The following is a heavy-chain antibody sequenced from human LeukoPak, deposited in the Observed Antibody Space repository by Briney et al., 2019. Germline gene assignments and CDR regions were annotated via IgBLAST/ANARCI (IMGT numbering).Heavy chain of an antibody. J-gene: IGHJ4*02. V-gene: IGHV3-20*04. CDR2: INWNGGST. CDR3: ARDVLPSGNYYGSGSYGY. D-gene: IGHD3-10*01. CDR1: GFTFDDYR. Sequence: GGSLRLSCAASGFTFDDYRMSWVRQAPGKGLEWVSGINWNGGSTGYADSVKGRFTISRDNAKNSLYLQMNSLRAEDTALYYCARDVLPSGNYYGSGSYGYWGQGTLVTVSS.